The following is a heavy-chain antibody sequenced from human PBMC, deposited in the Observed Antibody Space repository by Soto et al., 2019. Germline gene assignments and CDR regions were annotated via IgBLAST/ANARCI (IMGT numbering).Heavy chain of an antibody. D-gene: IGHD2-15*01. J-gene: IGHJ5*02. CDR3: ARVKRYCRGGSCYVGRGNWFDP. Sequence: QVQLQESGPGLVKPSQTLSLTCTVSGGSISSDDFYWSWIRQHPGKGLEWIGYMFYSGSTHYNPSLKSRVSISVDTSKNHFSLRLSSVTAADTAVYYCARVKRYCRGGSCYVGRGNWFDPWGQGTLVTVSS. V-gene: IGHV4-31*03. CDR1: GGSISSDDFY. CDR2: MFYSGST.